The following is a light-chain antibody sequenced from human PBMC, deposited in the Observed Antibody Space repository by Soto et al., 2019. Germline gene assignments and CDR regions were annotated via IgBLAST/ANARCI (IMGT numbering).Light chain of an antibody. CDR2: HAS. J-gene: IGKJ1*01. CDR3: QQYSNWPPWT. CDR1: QSISRW. Sequence: DIQMTESPFTVSSSVLNRVTISFLASQSISRWLAWYQQKPGKAPTLLIYHASSLESGVPSRFSGSGSGTEFTLTISSLQSEDFAVYSCQQYSNWPPWTFGQGAKVDFK. V-gene: IGKV1-5*01.